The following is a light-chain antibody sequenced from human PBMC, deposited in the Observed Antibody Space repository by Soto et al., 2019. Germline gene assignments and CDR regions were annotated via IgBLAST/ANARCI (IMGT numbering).Light chain of an antibody. CDR1: QSVSSSY. CDR3: QQYGRSPYT. J-gene: IGKJ2*01. Sequence: EIVLTQSPGTLSLSPGERATLSCRASQSVSSSYLAWYQQNPGQAPRLLIYGASSRATGIPDRFSGSGSGTDFSLSISSLEPEDFAVYYCQQYGRSPYTFGQGTTLEIK. V-gene: IGKV3-20*01. CDR2: GAS.